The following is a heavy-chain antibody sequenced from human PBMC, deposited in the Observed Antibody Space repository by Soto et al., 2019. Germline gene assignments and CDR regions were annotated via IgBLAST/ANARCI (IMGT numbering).Heavy chain of an antibody. J-gene: IGHJ5*02. D-gene: IGHD2-2*01. Sequence: QVQMVQSGAEVKKPGASVKVSCKASGYTFTSYGISWVRQAPGQGLEWMGWICAYNGNTNYAQKLQGRVTMTTDISTSTAYLELRSLRSDDTSVYCCAKTRRLRTAVGISFGPWGQGSRVT. CDR1: GYTFTSYG. CDR2: ICAYNGNT. CDR3: AKTRRLRTAVGISFGP. V-gene: IGHV1-18*01.